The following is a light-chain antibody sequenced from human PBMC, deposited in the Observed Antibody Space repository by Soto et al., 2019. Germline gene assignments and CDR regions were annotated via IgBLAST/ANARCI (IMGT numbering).Light chain of an antibody. CDR2: WAS. Sequence: DIVMTQSPDSLAVSLGERATINCKSSQSVLYSCNNKNFLAWYQQKPGQPPKLLIYWASTRESGVPDRFSGSGSGTDFTLTISSLQAEDVAVYYCQQYYSSPWTFGQGTKVESK. J-gene: IGKJ1*01. CDR3: QQYYSSPWT. CDR1: QSVLYSCNNKNF. V-gene: IGKV4-1*01.